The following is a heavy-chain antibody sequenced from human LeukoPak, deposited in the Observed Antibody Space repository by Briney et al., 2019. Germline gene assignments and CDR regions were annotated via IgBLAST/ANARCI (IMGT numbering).Heavy chain of an antibody. CDR3: AKDRYPYSSSSVHWFDP. D-gene: IGHD6-6*01. CDR1: GFTFSIYG. Sequence: PGGSLRLSCAASGFTFSIYGMHWVRQAPGKGLEWVAVIWYDGSNKYYADSLKGRFTISRDNSKNMLYLQMNILRVEDTAVYYCAKDRYPYSSSSVHWFDPWGQGTLVTVSS. V-gene: IGHV3-33*06. CDR2: IWYDGSNK. J-gene: IGHJ5*02.